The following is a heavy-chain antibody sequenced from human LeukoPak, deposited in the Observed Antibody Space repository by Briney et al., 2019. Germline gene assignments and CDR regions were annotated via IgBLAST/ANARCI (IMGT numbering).Heavy chain of an antibody. D-gene: IGHD6-19*01. Sequence: PSETLSLTCTVSGGSISSSSYYWGWIRQPPGKGLEWIGCIYYGGSTSCNPSLKRRVTISADTSKNQFSLKLSTVTAADTAVYYCARHVVAVAGTNPYYYYYYMDVWGKGTTVTVSS. CDR3: ARHVVAVAGTNPYYYYYYMDV. J-gene: IGHJ6*03. V-gene: IGHV4-39*01. CDR2: IYYGGST. CDR1: GGSISSSSYY.